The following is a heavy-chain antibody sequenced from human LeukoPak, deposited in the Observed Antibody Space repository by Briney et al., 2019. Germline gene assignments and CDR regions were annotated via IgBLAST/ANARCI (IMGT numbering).Heavy chain of an antibody. CDR2: ISGSGGST. CDR1: GFTFSSYA. D-gene: IGHD2-21*01. Sequence: GGSLRLSCAASGFTFSSYAMSWVRQAPGKGLEWVSAISGSGGSTYYADSVKGRFTISRDNSKNTIYLQMNSLRAEDTAVYYCAKVRDKPAVGGDWYSPFYFDYWGQGTLVTVSS. J-gene: IGHJ4*02. CDR3: AKVRDKPAVGGDWYSPFYFDY. V-gene: IGHV3-23*01.